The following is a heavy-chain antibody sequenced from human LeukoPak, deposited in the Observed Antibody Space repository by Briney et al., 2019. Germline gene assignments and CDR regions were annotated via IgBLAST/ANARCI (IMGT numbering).Heavy chain of an antibody. CDR3: ARGYHSYYYYYYMDV. D-gene: IGHD2-2*01. V-gene: IGHV4-59*01. J-gene: IGHJ6*03. CDR1: GGSISSYY. CDR2: IYYSGST. Sequence: PSETLSLTCTVSGGSISSYYWSWIRQPPGKGLEWIGYIYYSGSTNYNPSLKSRVTISVDTSKNQFSLKLSSVTAADTAVYYCARGYHSYYYYYYMDVWGKGTTVTISS.